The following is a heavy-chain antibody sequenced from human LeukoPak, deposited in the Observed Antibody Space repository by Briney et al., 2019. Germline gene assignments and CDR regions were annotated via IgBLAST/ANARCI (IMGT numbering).Heavy chain of an antibody. V-gene: IGHV3-48*04. CDR2: ISSSGSTI. CDR3: AKDPRGYCSGGSCGVGVDY. Sequence: PGGSLRLSCAASGFTFSSYAMSWVRQAPGKGLEWVSYISSSGSTIYYADSVKGRFTISRDNAKNSLYLQMNSLRAEDTAVYYCAKDPRGYCSGGSCGVGVDYWDQGTLVTVSS. J-gene: IGHJ4*02. CDR1: GFTFSSYA. D-gene: IGHD2-15*01.